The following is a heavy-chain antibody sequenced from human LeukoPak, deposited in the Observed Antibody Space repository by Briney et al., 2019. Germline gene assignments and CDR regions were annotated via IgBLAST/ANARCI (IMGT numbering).Heavy chain of an antibody. Sequence: ASVKVSCKVSGYTLTDLSVHWVRQAPGKGLVWMGGFDPVPGETIYAEKFQGRVTMTEHTSTDTAYTELRSLRSEDTAVYYCATDHPVTMLVAHAFDIWGQGTMVTASS. CDR3: ATDHPVTMLVAHAFDI. CDR2: FDPVPGET. J-gene: IGHJ3*02. V-gene: IGHV1-24*01. CDR1: GYTLTDLS. D-gene: IGHD3-22*01.